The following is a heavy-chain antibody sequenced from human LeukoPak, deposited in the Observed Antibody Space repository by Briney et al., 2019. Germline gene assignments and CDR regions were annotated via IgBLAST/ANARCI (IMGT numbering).Heavy chain of an antibody. D-gene: IGHD3-10*01. Sequence: GASVKVSCKASGGTFSSYAISWVRQAPGQGLEWMGRIIPILGIANYAQKFQGRVTITADKSTSTAYMELSSLRSEDTAVFYCAFRDGYGSGSYEYWGQGTLVTVSS. CDR3: AFRDGYGSGSYEY. CDR1: GGTFSSYA. CDR2: IIPILGIA. J-gene: IGHJ4*02. V-gene: IGHV1-69*04.